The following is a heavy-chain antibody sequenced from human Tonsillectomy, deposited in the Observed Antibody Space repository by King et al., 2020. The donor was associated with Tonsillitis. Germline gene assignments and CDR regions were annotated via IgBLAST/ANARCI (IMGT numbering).Heavy chain of an antibody. CDR3: AATLSLDGTSTIFDAFDI. CDR2: IVVGSGNT. V-gene: IGHV1-58*02. J-gene: IGHJ3*02. Sequence: QLVQSGPEVKKPGTSVKVSCKASGFTFTSSAMQWVRQARGQRLEWIGWIVVGSGNTNYAQKFQERVTITRDMSTSTAYMELSSLRSEDTAVYYCAATLSLDGTSTIFDAFDIWGQGTMVTVSS. CDR1: GFTFTSSA. D-gene: IGHD3-3*01.